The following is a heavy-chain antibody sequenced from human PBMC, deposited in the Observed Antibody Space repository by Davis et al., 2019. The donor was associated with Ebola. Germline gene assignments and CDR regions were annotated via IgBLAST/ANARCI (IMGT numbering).Heavy chain of an antibody. CDR1: GFTFSNYW. CDR2: IKKDRSEK. J-gene: IGHJ6*02. CDR3: AREQVNSGGMDV. V-gene: IGHV3-7*01. D-gene: IGHD1-7*01. Sequence: GGSLRLSCAASGFTFSNYWMTWVRQAPGKGLEWVANIKKDRSEKHYMDSVKGRFTISRDNAKNSLYLQMNSLGAEDTAVYYCAREQVNSGGMDVWGQGTTVTVSS.